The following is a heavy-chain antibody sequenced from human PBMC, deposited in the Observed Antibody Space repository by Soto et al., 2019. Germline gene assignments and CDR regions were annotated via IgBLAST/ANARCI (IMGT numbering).Heavy chain of an antibody. CDR2: INPSGGST. V-gene: IGHV1-46*01. Sequence: ASVKVSCKASGYIFTSYSMHWVRQAPGQGLEWMGIINPSGGSTSYAQKFQGRVTMTRDTSTSTVYMELSSLRSGDTAVYYCARDRDGGGSFDYWGQGTLVTVSS. J-gene: IGHJ4*02. CDR3: ARDRDGGGSFDY. D-gene: IGHD3-22*01. CDR1: GYIFTSYS.